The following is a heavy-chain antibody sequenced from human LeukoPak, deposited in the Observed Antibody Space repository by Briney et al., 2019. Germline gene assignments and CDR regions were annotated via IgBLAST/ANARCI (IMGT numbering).Heavy chain of an antibody. J-gene: IGHJ5*02. CDR3: ARTYYGSGSYYFSWFDP. CDR1: GGSISSYY. CDR2: IYYSGST. V-gene: IGHV4-59*12. Sequence: SETLSLTCTVSGGSISSYYWSWIRQPPWKGLEWIGYIYYSGSTNYNPSLKSRVTISVDTSKNQFSLKLSSVTAADTAVYYCARTYYGSGSYYFSWFDPWGQGTLVTVSS. D-gene: IGHD3-10*01.